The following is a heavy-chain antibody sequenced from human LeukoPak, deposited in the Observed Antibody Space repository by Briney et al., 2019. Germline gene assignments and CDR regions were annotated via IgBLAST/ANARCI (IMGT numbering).Heavy chain of an antibody. CDR3: ARGKRYYSPYYYYGMDV. CDR2: INHSGST. D-gene: IGHD3-9*01. J-gene: IGHJ6*02. V-gene: IGHV4-34*01. Sequence: PSETLSLTCAVYGGSFSGYYWSWIRQPPGKGLEWIGEINHSGSTNYNPSLKSRVTISVDTSKNQFSLKLSSVTAADTAVYYCARGKRYYSPYYYYGMDVWGQGTTVTVSS. CDR1: GGSFSGYY.